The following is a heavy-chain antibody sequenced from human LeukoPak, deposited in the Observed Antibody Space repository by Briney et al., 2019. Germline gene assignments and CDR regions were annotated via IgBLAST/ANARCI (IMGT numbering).Heavy chain of an antibody. CDR3: ARAGYGDYNQLAYYYYGMDV. D-gene: IGHD4-17*01. Sequence: GGSLRLSCAASGFTFSSYAMHWVRQAPGKGLEWVAVISYDGSNKYYADSVEGRFTISRDNSKNTLYLQMNSLRAEDTAVYYCARAGYGDYNQLAYYYYGMDVWGQGTTVTVSS. CDR1: GFTFSSYA. J-gene: IGHJ6*02. CDR2: ISYDGSNK. V-gene: IGHV3-30-3*01.